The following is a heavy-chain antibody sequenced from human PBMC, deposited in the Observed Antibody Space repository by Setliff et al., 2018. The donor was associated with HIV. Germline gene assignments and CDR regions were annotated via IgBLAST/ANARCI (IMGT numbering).Heavy chain of an antibody. CDR1: GGSITSSSYY. D-gene: IGHD3-22*01. V-gene: IGHV4-39*02. J-gene: IGHJ6*02. CDR3: AREIGDYYDSSGYYPPTDYYYGMGV. Sequence: PSETLSLTCTVSGGSITSSSYYWGWIRQPPGKGLEWIGSIYYSGTTYYNPSLKSRVTISVDTSKIQFSLSLRSDDTAVYYCAREIGDYYDSSGYYPPTDYYYGMGVWGQGTTVTVSS. CDR2: IYYSGTT.